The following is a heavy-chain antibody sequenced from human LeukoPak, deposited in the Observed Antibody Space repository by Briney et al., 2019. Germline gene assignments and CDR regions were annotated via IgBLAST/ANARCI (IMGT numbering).Heavy chain of an antibody. D-gene: IGHD2-15*01. Sequence: RGSLRLSCAASGFTFSNAWMSWVRQAPGKGLEWVGRIKSKTDGGTTDYAAPVKGRFTIPRDDSKNTLYLQMNSLKTEDTAVYYCTTVVVVAATRVDYWGEGTLVTLSS. CDR3: TTVVVVAATRVDY. V-gene: IGHV3-15*01. J-gene: IGHJ4*02. CDR2: IKSKTDGGTT. CDR1: GFTFSNAW.